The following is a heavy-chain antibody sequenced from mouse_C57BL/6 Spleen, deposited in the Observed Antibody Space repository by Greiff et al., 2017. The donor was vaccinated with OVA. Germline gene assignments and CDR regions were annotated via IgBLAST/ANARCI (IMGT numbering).Heavy chain of an antibody. CDR2: IDPSDSET. J-gene: IGHJ2*01. CDR3: ARYYYGSSYDY. V-gene: IGHV1-52*01. CDR1: GYTFTSYW. D-gene: IGHD1-1*01. Sequence: VKLQQPGAELVRPGSSVKLSCKASGYTFTSYWMHWVKQRPIQGLEWIGNIDPSDSETHYNQKFKDKATLTVDKSSSTAYMQLSSLTSEDSAVYYCARYYYGSSYDYWGQGTTLTVSS.